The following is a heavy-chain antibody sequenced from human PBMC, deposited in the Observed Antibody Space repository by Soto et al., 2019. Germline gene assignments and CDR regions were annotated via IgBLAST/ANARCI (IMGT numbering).Heavy chain of an antibody. J-gene: IGHJ6*02. CDR1: GYSFTSYA. V-gene: IGHV1-18*01. D-gene: IGHD3-3*01. Sequence: QVQLVQSGPEVKKPGASVKVSCKTSGYSFTSYAITWVRQAPGQGLEWMGWISPYNDDSNYAQTFQGRVTMTTDTSTSTAYMELRSLGSDDSAVYYCARVEWLYNYYSYAMDVWGQGTTVTVS. CDR3: ARVEWLYNYYSYAMDV. CDR2: ISPYNDDS.